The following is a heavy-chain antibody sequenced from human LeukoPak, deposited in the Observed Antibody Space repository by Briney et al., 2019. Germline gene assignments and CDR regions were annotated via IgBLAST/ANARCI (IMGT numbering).Heavy chain of an antibody. CDR3: ARDRMRFGESTYYFDY. J-gene: IGHJ4*02. V-gene: IGHV3-23*01. CDR2: ICGSGGCT. CDR1: GFTFNTYA. D-gene: IGHD3-10*01. Sequence: GGSLRLSCEASGFTFNTYAIYWVRQAPGKGLEWVSGICGSGGCTYYADSVKGRFTISRDNAKNSLYLQMNGLRAEDTAVYYCARDRMRFGESTYYFDYWGQGTLVTVSS.